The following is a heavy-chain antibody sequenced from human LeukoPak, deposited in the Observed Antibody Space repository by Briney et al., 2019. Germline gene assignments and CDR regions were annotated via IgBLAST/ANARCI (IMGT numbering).Heavy chain of an antibody. V-gene: IGHV3-30*02. CDR1: GFTFSSYG. CDR3: ARTAMVTGHAFDI. D-gene: IGHD5-18*01. CDR2: IWYDGSNK. Sequence: GGSLRLSCAASGFTFSSYGMHWVRQAPGKGLEWVAVIWYDGSNKYYADSVKGRFTISRDNSKNTLHLQMNSLRAEDTAEYYCARTAMVTGHAFDIWGQGTMVTVSS. J-gene: IGHJ3*02.